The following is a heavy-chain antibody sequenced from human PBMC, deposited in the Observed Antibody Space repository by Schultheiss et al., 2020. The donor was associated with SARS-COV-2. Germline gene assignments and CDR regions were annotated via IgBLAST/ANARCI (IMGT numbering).Heavy chain of an antibody. Sequence: ASVKVSCKASGYTFTGYYMHWVRQAPGQGLEWMGIINPSGGSTSYAQKFQGRVTMTRDTSTSTVYMELSSLRSEDTAVYYCARVAPDPSLDYYYGMDVWGQGTTVTVSS. V-gene: IGHV1-46*01. CDR3: ARVAPDPSLDYYYGMDV. CDR2: INPSGGST. CDR1: GYTFTGYY. J-gene: IGHJ6*02.